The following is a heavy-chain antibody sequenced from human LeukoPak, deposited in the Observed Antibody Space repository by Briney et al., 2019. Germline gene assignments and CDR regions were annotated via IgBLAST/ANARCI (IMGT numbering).Heavy chain of an antibody. Sequence: SETLSPTCAVYGGSFSGYYWSWIRQPPGKGLEWIGEINHSGSTNYNPSLKSRVTISVDTSKNQFSLKLSSVTAADTAVYYCARGKGGIAARGYFDYWGQGTLVTVSS. D-gene: IGHD6-6*01. V-gene: IGHV4-34*01. CDR1: GGSFSGYY. J-gene: IGHJ4*02. CDR2: INHSGST. CDR3: ARGKGGIAARGYFDY.